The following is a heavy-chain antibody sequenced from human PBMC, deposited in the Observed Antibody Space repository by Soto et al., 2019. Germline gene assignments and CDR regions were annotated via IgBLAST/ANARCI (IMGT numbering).Heavy chain of an antibody. Sequence: EVQLVESGGGLVQPGRSLRLSCTTSGFTFADYTLSWFRQAPGKGLEWLGFIRNKAYGGTTEYAASVKGRFSISRDDSKSIAYLQMNSLTTEDTAVYYCTRDGRYSGYPPPAFWGQGTLVIVSS. CDR2: IRNKAYGGTT. CDR1: GFTFADYT. D-gene: IGHD5-12*01. V-gene: IGHV3-49*03. J-gene: IGHJ4*02. CDR3: TRDGRYSGYPPPAF.